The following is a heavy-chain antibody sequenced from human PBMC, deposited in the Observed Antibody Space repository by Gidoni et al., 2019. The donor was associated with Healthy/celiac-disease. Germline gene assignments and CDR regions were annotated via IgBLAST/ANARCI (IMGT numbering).Heavy chain of an antibody. D-gene: IGHD3-10*01. Sequence: QVQLQESGPGLAKPSETLSLTCTVSGGSISSYYWSWIRQPPGKGLEWIGYIYYSGSTNYNPSLKSRVTISVDTSKNQFSLKLSSVTAADTAVYYCARVHVLLWFGELSRWFDPWGQGTLVTVSS. CDR1: GGSISSYY. J-gene: IGHJ5*02. CDR2: IYYSGST. V-gene: IGHV4-59*01. CDR3: ARVHVLLWFGELSRWFDP.